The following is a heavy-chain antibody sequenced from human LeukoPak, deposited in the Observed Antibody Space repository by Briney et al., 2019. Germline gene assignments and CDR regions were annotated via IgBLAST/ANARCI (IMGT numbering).Heavy chain of an antibody. J-gene: IGHJ5*02. CDR3: AREKFRSSWLNWFDP. CDR2: ITHSGST. V-gene: IGHV4-34*01. Sequence: PGGSLRLSCAASGFTFSSYGMHWVRQAPGKGLEWIGEITHSGSTNYNQSLKSRITISVDPSKNQFSLNLTSMTAADTGVYYCAREKFRSSWLNWFDPWGQGTLVSVSS. D-gene: IGHD2-2*01. CDR1: GFTFSSYG.